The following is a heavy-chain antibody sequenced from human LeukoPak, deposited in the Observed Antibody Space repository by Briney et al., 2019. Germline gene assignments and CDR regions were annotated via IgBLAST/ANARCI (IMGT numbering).Heavy chain of an antibody. CDR3: ARVWGFLAYYGMDV. D-gene: IGHD3-16*01. CDR2: ISSSGSTI. CDR1: GFTFSDYY. Sequence: GGSLRLSCAASGFTFSDYYMSWIRQAPGKGLEGVSYISSSGSTIYYADSVKGRFTISRDNAKNSLYLQMNSLRAEDTAVYYCARVWGFLAYYGMDVWRQGTTVTVSS. J-gene: IGHJ6*02. V-gene: IGHV3-11*01.